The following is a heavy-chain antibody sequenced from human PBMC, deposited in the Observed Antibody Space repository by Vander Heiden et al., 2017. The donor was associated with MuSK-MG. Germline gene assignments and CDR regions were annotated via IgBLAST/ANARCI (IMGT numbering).Heavy chain of an antibody. J-gene: IGHJ4*02. CDR3: AKGYYDSSGYPDY. CDR2: ISYDGSNK. D-gene: IGHD3-22*01. Sequence: QVQLVESGGGVVQPGRSLRLSCAASGFTFSSYGMPWVRQAPGKGLEWVAVISYDGSNKYYADSVKGRFTISRDNSKNTLYLQMNSLRAEDTAVYYCAKGYYDSSGYPDYWGQGTLVTVSS. CDR1: GFTFSSYG. V-gene: IGHV3-30*18.